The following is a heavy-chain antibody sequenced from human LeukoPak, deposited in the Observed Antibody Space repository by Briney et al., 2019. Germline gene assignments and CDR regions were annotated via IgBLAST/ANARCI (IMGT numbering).Heavy chain of an antibody. V-gene: IGHV4-38-2*02. Sequence: SETLSLTCTVSGYSISSGYYWGWIRQPPGKGLEWIGSIYHSGSTYYNPSLKSRVTISVDTSKNQFSLKLSSVTAADTAVYYCAKLNDYGDYGVDYWGQGTLVTVSS. J-gene: IGHJ4*02. D-gene: IGHD4-17*01. CDR2: IYHSGST. CDR1: GYSISSGYY. CDR3: AKLNDYGDYGVDY.